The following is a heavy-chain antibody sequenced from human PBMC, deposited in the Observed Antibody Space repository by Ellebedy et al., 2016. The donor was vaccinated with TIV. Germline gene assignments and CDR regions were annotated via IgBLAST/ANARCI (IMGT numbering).Heavy chain of an antibody. Sequence: SVKVSXXASGYTFSSYTISWVRQAPGQGLEWMGGIFPISDTANYAQKFQGRVTITADESTSTAYMELSSLRSEDTAVYYCAREAGNYAHFDYWGQGTLVIVSS. CDR1: GYTFSSYT. J-gene: IGHJ4*02. CDR3: AREAGNYAHFDY. V-gene: IGHV1-69*13. D-gene: IGHD1-7*01. CDR2: IFPISDTA.